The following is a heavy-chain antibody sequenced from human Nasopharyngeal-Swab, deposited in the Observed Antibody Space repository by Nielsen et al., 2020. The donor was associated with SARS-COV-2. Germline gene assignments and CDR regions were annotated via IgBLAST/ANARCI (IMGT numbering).Heavy chain of an antibody. D-gene: IGHD3-22*01. J-gene: IGHJ4*02. CDR3: AKDRGIVVVIGFDY. CDR2: ISSSGGTI. V-gene: IGHV3-48*03. CDR1: GFSFSTYE. Sequence: GESLKISCAASGFSFSTYEMNWVRQAPGTGLEWVSYISSSGGTIDYADSVKGRFTISRDNSKNTLYLQMNSLRAEDTAVYYCAKDRGIVVVIGFDYWGQGTLVTVSS.